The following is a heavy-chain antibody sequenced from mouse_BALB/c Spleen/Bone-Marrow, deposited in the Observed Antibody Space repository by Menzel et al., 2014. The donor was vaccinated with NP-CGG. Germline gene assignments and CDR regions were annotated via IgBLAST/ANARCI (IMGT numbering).Heavy chain of an antibody. V-gene: IGHV4-1*02. D-gene: IGHD2-3*01. J-gene: IGHJ4*01. Sequence: VKLLQSGGGLAQPGRSLKLSCEASGFVFRRFWMGWVQQAPGQGLGWIGEINPASSTINYTPSLKDRFIISRDNAKNTLYLQMGKVRSEDTALYYCGRLGYFGLMVYWGPGTSVTVSA. CDR1: GFVFRRFW. CDR2: INPASSTI. CDR3: GRLGYFGLMVY.